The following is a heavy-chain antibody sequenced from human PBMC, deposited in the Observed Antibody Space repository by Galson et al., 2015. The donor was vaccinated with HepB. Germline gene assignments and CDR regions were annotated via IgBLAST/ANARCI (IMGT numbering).Heavy chain of an antibody. CDR3: ARERVYYDFWHAPTYGMDV. V-gene: IGHV3-30-3*01. Sequence: SLRLSCAASGFTFSSYAMHWVRQAPGKGLEWVAVISYDGSNKYYADSVKGRFTISRDNSKNTLYLQMNSLRAEDTAVYYCARERVYYDFWHAPTYGMDVWGQGTTVTVSS. CDR2: ISYDGSNK. CDR1: GFTFSSYA. D-gene: IGHD3-3*01. J-gene: IGHJ6*02.